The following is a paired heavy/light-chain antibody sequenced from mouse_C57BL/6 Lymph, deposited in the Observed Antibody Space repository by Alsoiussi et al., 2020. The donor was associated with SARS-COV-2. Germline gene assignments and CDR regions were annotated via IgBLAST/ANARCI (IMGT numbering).Heavy chain of an antibody. D-gene: IGHD1-1*01. CDR3: GKFYYGTLQWYFDV. J-gene: IGHJ1*03. Sequence: QVQLQQPGAELVRPGTSVKLSCKASGYTFTSYWMHWVKQRPGQGLEWIGVIDPSDSYTNYNQKFKGKATLTVDTSSSTAYMQLSSLTSEDSAVYYCGKFYYGTLQWYFDVWGTGTTVTVSS. V-gene: IGHV1-59*01. CDR1: GYTFTSYW. CDR2: IDPSDSYT.
Light chain of an antibody. CDR2: STS. V-gene: IGKV4-57-1*01. J-gene: IGKJ5*01. Sequence: ENVLTQSPAIMSASPGEKVTMTCRASSSVSSSYLHWYQQKSGASPKLWIYSTSNLASGVPARFSGSGSGTSYSLTISSVEAEDAATYYCQQYSGYPLTFGAGTKLELK. CDR3: QQYSGYPLT. CDR1: SSVSSSY.